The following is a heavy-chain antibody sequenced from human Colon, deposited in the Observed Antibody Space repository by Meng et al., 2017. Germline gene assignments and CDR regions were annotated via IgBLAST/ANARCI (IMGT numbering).Heavy chain of an antibody. D-gene: IGHD2-21*02. CDR3: ARDRPLTGDFSDY. CDR1: GYTFTGYY. J-gene: IGHJ4*02. Sequence: ASVKVSCKASGYTFTGYYMHWERQAPGQGLEWMGRINPNSGGTNYAQKFQGRVTMTRDTSISTAYMELSRLRSDDTAVYYCARDRPLTGDFSDYWGQGTLVTVSS. CDR2: INPNSGGT. V-gene: IGHV1-2*06.